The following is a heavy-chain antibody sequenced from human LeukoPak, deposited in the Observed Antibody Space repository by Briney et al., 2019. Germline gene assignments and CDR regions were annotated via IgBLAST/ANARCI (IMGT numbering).Heavy chain of an antibody. V-gene: IGHV4-34*01. CDR1: GGSFSGYY. CDR2: INHSGST. CDR3: ARLWYSKRAFDI. Sequence: SETLSLTCAVYGGSFSGYYWSWIRQPPGKGLEWIGEINHSGSTNYNPSLKSRVTISVDTSKNQFSLKPSSVTAADTAVYYCARLWYSKRAFDIWGQGTMVTVSS. J-gene: IGHJ3*02. D-gene: IGHD6-13*01.